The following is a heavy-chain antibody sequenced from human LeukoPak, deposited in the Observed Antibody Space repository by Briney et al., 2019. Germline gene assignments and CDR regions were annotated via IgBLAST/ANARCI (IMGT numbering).Heavy chain of an antibody. CDR1: GGSFSGYY. CDR3: ARGQRQGYCSGGSCHNWFDP. Sequence: SETLSPTCAVYGGSFSGYYWSWIRQPPGKGLEWIGEINHSGSTNYNPSLKSRVTMSVDTSKNQFSLKLSSVIAADTAVYYCARGQRQGYCSGGSCHNWFDPWGQGTLVTVSS. V-gene: IGHV4-34*01. CDR2: INHSGST. D-gene: IGHD2-15*01. J-gene: IGHJ5*02.